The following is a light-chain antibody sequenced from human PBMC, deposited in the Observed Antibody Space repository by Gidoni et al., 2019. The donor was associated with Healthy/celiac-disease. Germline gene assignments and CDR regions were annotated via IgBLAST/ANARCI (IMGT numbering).Light chain of an antibody. Sequence: EIVLKQSPATLSLSPGERATLSCRASQSVSSYLAWYQQKPGQAPRLLIYDASNRATGIPARCSGSGSGTDFTLTISSLEPEDFAVYYCQQRSNWPPSTFGGGTKVEIK. V-gene: IGKV3-11*01. CDR3: QQRSNWPPST. J-gene: IGKJ4*01. CDR2: DAS. CDR1: QSVSSY.